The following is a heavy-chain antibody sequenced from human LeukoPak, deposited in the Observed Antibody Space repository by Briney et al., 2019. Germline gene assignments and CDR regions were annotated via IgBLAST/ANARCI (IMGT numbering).Heavy chain of an antibody. Sequence: SVMRCCNTAGRTSNSPAISWGRRAPGQSLEWFARIIPNLGTTNRAQHFQDSVTLTADKSTNTAYMELTSLTSDDTAVYYCATTNDGGGYQWADFFDFWGQGTLVTVSS. V-gene: IGHV1-69*04. D-gene: IGHD3-22*01. CDR2: IIPNLGTT. CDR1: GRTSNSPA. J-gene: IGHJ4*02. CDR3: ATTNDGGGYQWADFFDF.